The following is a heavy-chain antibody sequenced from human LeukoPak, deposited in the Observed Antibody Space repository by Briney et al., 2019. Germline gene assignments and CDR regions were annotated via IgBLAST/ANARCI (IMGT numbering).Heavy chain of an antibody. Sequence: GGSLRLSCAAPGFTFSSYSMHWVRQAPGKGLVWVSRIKDDGTITAYAGSVKGRFTISRDNAKNSLYLQMNSLRDEDTAVYYCAREGYDIHYGMDVWGQGTTVTVSS. V-gene: IGHV3-74*01. CDR1: GFTFSSYS. CDR2: IKDDGTIT. CDR3: AREGYDIHYGMDV. J-gene: IGHJ6*02. D-gene: IGHD3-9*01.